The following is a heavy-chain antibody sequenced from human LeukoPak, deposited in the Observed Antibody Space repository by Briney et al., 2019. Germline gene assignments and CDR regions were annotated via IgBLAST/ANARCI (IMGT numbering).Heavy chain of an antibody. J-gene: IGHJ3*01. CDR3: TRHKRWLQSPDAFDV. Sequence: KSSETLSLTCTVSGGPIRDFYWSWIRQPPGKGLEWIGYTYYSGSTSYKPSLKSRVAISVDMSKSQFSLELSSVTAADTAIYYCTRHKRWLQSPDAFDVWGQGTMVTVSS. D-gene: IGHD5-24*01. CDR2: TYYSGST. V-gene: IGHV4-59*08. CDR1: GGPIRDFY.